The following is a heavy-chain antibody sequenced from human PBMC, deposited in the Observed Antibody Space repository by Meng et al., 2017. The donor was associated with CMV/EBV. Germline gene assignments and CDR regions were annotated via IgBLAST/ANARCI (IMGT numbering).Heavy chain of an antibody. CDR3: AKEAPYNWNTFDI. CDR1: GFTFNNYG. Sequence: LSLTCAASGFTFNNYGLHWVRQAPGKGLEWMAFIRYDGNNKYNAESVKGRFTISRDNSKNTLYLQMNSLRTEDTAMYYCAKEAPYNWNTFDIWGQGTMVTVSS. CDR2: IRYDGNNK. V-gene: IGHV3-30*02. J-gene: IGHJ3*02. D-gene: IGHD1/OR15-1a*01.